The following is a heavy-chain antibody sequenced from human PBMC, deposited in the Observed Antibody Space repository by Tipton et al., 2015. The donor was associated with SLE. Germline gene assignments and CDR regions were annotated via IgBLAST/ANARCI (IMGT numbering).Heavy chain of an antibody. CDR2: INHSGST. CDR3: ARRKWELGY. J-gene: IGHJ4*02. D-gene: IGHD1-26*01. Sequence: LSLTCAVYGGSFSGYYWSWIRQPPGKGLEWIGEINHSGSTNYNPSLKGRVTISVDTSKNQFSLKLSSVTAADTAVYYCARRKWELGYWGQGTLVTVSS. V-gene: IGHV4-34*01. CDR1: GGSFSGYY.